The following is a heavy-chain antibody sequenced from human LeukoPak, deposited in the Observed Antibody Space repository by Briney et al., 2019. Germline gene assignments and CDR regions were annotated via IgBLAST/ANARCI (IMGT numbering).Heavy chain of an antibody. CDR1: GYTFTIYY. CDR2: INPSGGST. D-gene: IGHD3-22*01. CDR3: ARENAVYYDSSGYPRPFDY. J-gene: IGHJ4*02. Sequence: ASVKVSCKASGYTFTIYYMHWVRQAPGQGLEWMGIINPSGGSTSYAQKFQGRVTMTRDTSTSTVYMELSSLRSEDTAVYYCARENAVYYDSSGYPRPFDYWGQGTLVTVSS. V-gene: IGHV1-46*01.